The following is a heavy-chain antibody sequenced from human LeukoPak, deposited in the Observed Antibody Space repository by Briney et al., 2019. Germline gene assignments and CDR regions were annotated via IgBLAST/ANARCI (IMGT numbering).Heavy chain of an antibody. Sequence: GGSLRLSCAASGFPFSDHWMDWVRQAPGKGVEWVANINQDGRIQYYADSVRGRFIISRNNAKNSLYLQMYSLRAEDTAIYFCSRSLDYLGQGALVTVSS. CDR3: SRSLDY. CDR2: INQDGRIQ. CDR1: GFPFSDHW. J-gene: IGHJ4*02. V-gene: IGHV3-7*01.